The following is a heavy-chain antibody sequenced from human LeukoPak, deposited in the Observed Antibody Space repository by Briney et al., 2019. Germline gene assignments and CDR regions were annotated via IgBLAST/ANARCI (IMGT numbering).Heavy chain of an antibody. V-gene: IGHV1-69*04. CDR2: IIPILGIA. Sequence: SVSVSCTASGGTFTIYAISWVRQAPGQGLEWMGRIIPILGIANYAQKFQGRVTITADKSTSTAYMELSSLRSEDTAVYYCARVGAYGDYSSCWGQGTLVTVSS. J-gene: IGHJ4*02. CDR3: ARVGAYGDYSSC. CDR1: GGTFTIYA. D-gene: IGHD4-17*01.